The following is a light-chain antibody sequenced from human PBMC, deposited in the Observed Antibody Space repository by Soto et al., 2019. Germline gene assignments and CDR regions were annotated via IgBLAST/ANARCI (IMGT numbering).Light chain of an antibody. CDR2: GAS. CDR1: QSVSSN. J-gene: IGKJ5*01. Sequence: EIVMTQSPATPSASPGERATLSCRASQSVSSNLAWYQQKPGQAPRLLIFGASTRATGIPARFSGSGSGTEFTLTISSLQSEDFAVYYCQQYNNWPPITFGQGTRLEIK. CDR3: QQYNNWPPIT. V-gene: IGKV3-15*01.